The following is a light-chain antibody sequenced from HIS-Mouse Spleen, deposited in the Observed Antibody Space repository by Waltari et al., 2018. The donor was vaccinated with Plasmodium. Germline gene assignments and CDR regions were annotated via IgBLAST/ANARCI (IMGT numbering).Light chain of an antibody. V-gene: IGKV1-39*01. J-gene: IGKJ3*01. Sequence: DIQMTQSPSSLSASVGGRFTITCRASQSISSYLNWYQQKPGKAPKLLIYAASSLQSGVPSRFSGSGSGTDFTLTISSLQPEDVATYYCQQSYSTPFTFGPGTKVDIK. CDR1: QSISSY. CDR2: AAS. CDR3: QQSYSTPFT.